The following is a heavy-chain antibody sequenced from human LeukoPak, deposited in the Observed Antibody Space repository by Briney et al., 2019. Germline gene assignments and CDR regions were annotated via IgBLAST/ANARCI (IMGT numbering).Heavy chain of an antibody. CDR3: ATEGAWFGELLYNDY. D-gene: IGHD3-10*01. CDR1: GYTLTELS. V-gene: IGHV1-24*01. Sequence: GASVKVSFKVSGYTLTELSMHWVRQAPGKGLEWMGGFDPEDGETIYAQKFQGRVTMTEDTSTDTAYMELSSLRSEDTAVYYCATEGAWFGELLYNDYWGQGTLVTVSS. J-gene: IGHJ4*02. CDR2: FDPEDGET.